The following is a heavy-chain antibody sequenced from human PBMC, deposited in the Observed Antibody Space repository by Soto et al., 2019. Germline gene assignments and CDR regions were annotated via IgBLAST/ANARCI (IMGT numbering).Heavy chain of an antibody. D-gene: IGHD7-27*01. CDR1: AGSIRSGDYY. CDR2: IDHSGSA. Sequence: QVQLQESGPGLVNPSQTLSLTCTVSAGSIRSGDYYWTWIRQPPGKGLEWIGYIDHSGSAYYNPSLKSLATISIDTSNNQFSLKMTSVTAADTAVYYCAGELGTFYFDHWGQGTLVTVSS. J-gene: IGHJ4*02. V-gene: IGHV4-30-4*01. CDR3: AGELGTFYFDH.